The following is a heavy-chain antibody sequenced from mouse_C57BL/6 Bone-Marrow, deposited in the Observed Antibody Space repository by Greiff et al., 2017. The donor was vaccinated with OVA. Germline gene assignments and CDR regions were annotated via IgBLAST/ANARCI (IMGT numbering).Heavy chain of an antibody. V-gene: IGHV1-53*01. CDR3: AGKNYGNYEYFDV. Sequence: QVQLQQSGTELVKPGASVKLSCKASGYTFTSYWMHWVKQRPGQGLEWIGNINPSNGGTNYNEKFKSKATLTVDKSSSTAYMQLSSLTSEDSAVYYCAGKNYGNYEYFDVWGTGTTVTVSS. CDR1: GYTFTSYW. J-gene: IGHJ1*03. D-gene: IGHD2-1*01. CDR2: INPSNGGT.